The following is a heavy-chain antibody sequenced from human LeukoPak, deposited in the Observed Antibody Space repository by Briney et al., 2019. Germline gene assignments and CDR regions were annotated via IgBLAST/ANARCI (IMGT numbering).Heavy chain of an antibody. CDR3: ARETFRRRDGYNALGY. J-gene: IGHJ4*02. D-gene: IGHD5-24*01. CDR2: IRYDGSNK. Sequence: GGSLRLSCAASGFTFSSYGMHWVRQAPGKGLEWVAFIRYDGSNKYYADSVKGRFTISRDNSKNTLYLQMNSLRADDTAVYYCARETFRRRDGYNALGYWGQGTLVTVSS. CDR1: GFTFSSYG. V-gene: IGHV3-30*02.